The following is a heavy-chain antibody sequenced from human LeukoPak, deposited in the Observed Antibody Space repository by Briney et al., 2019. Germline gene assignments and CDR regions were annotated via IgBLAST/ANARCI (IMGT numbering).Heavy chain of an antibody. D-gene: IGHD3-22*01. CDR1: GFTFSSYG. J-gene: IGHJ6*03. Sequence: GGSLRPSCAASGFTFSSYGMHWVRQAPGKGLEWVAFIRYDGSNKYYADSVKGRFTISRDNSKNTLYLQMNSLRAEDTAVYYCAKPYYYDSSGLYPRGYYYYYMDVWGKGTTVTVSS. CDR2: IRYDGSNK. CDR3: AKPYYYDSSGLYPRGYYYYYMDV. V-gene: IGHV3-30*02.